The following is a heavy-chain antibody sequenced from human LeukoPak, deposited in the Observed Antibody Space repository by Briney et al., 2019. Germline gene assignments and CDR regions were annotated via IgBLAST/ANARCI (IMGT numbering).Heavy chain of an antibody. CDR1: GYTFSNFG. CDR2: ISGNNDNP. V-gene: IGHV1-18*01. Sequence: ASVKVSCKASGYTFSNFGISWVRQAPGQGLVWMGWISGNNDNPNYGQKFQGRFTVTTDSSTNTAYMELRNLRSDDTAVYYCARDGTSTDDYWGQGTLVSVSS. CDR3: ARDGTSTDDY. D-gene: IGHD2-2*01. J-gene: IGHJ4*02.